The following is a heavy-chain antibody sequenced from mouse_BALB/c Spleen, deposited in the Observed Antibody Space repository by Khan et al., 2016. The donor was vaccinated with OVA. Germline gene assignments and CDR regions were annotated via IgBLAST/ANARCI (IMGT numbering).Heavy chain of an antibody. CDR2: INPGSGDT. V-gene: IGHV1-54*01. CDR3: SRSGNGFGAD. Sequence: QVQLQQYGAELVRPGTSVKVSCKASGYAFTDYMIEWVKQRPGQGLEWIGVINPGSGDTNYNEKFKDKATLTADKSSSTAYMQLSSLTSDDSAVYFCSRSGNGFGADWGPGTLVTVST. J-gene: IGHJ3*01. D-gene: IGHD1-2*01. CDR1: GYAFTDYM.